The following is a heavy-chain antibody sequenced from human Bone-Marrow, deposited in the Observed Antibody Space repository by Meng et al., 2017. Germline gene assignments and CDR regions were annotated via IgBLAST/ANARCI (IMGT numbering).Heavy chain of an antibody. CDR3: ARTRGYSYGYYGY. Sequence: QVQLQESGPGLVKPSQTLSLTCAVYGGSFSGYYWSWIRQPPGKGLEWIGEINHSGSTNYNPSLKSRVTISVDTSKNQFSLKLSSVTAADTAVYYCARTRGYSYGYYGYWGQGTLVTVSS. CDR2: INHSGST. V-gene: IGHV4-34*09. D-gene: IGHD5-18*01. CDR1: GGSFSGYY. J-gene: IGHJ4*02.